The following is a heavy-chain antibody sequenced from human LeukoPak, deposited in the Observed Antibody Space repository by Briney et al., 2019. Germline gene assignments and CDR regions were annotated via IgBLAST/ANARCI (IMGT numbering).Heavy chain of an antibody. V-gene: IGHV1-69*06. Sequence: SVKVSCKASGGTFSSYAISWVRQAPGQGLEWMGGIIPIFGTANYAQKFQGRVTITADKSTSTAYMELSSLRSEDTAVYYCARVHVTTGLSDYYYYYMDVWGKGTTVTVSS. J-gene: IGHJ6*03. CDR1: GGTFSSYA. CDR3: ARVHVTTGLSDYYYYYMDV. D-gene: IGHD4-17*01. CDR2: IIPIFGTA.